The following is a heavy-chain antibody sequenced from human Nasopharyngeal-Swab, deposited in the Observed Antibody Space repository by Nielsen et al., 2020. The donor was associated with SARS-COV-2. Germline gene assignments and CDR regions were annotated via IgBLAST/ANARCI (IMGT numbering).Heavy chain of an antibody. CDR1: GFPFSNYT. Sequence: GGSLRLSCAASGFPFSNYTMTWVRQAPGKGLEWVSSITSIGGYIHYAASVKGHFTISRDDAKNSLYLQMNRLRVEDTAVYYCARDGGLTGFNFWGQGTLVTVSS. CDR3: ARDGGLTGFNF. D-gene: IGHD3-9*01. CDR2: ITSIGGYI. J-gene: IGHJ4*02. V-gene: IGHV3-21*01.